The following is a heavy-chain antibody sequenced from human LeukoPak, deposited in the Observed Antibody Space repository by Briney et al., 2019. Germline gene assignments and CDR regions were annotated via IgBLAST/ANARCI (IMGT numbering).Heavy chain of an antibody. Sequence: GASVKVSCKASGYTFTSYYMHWVRQAPGQGLEWMGIINPSGGSTSYAQKFQGRVTMTRDTSTSTVYMELSSLRSEDTAVYYCARGPYFYYYDSSGYYYYWGQGTLVTVSS. CDR1: GYTFTSYY. D-gene: IGHD3-22*01. V-gene: IGHV1-46*01. CDR2: INPSGGST. CDR3: ARGPYFYYYDSSGYYYY. J-gene: IGHJ4*02.